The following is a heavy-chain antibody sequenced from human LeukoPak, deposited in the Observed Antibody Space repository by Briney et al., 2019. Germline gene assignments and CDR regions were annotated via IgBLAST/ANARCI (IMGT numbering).Heavy chain of an antibody. D-gene: IGHD6-13*01. V-gene: IGHV4-61*01. CDR1: GGSVSGGSYF. Sequence: PSETLSLTCTVSGGSVSGGSYFWSWIRQPPGKGLEWIGFIYYNGNTNSSPSLKSRVTVSVDTSKSQFSLKLTSVTAADTAVYYCARGYRSSWYQVDYWGQGTLVTVSS. J-gene: IGHJ4*02. CDR3: ARGYRSSWYQVDY. CDR2: IYYNGNT.